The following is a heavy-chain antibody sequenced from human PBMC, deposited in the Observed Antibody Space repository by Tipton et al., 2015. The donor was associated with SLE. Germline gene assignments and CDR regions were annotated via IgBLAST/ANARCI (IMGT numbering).Heavy chain of an antibody. J-gene: IGHJ6*03. CDR3: ARNYYDSSGYYFHYYYYYMDV. CDR1: GGSISSGDYY. Sequence: TLSLTCTVSGGSISSGDYYWSWIRQPPGKGLEWIGYIYYSGSTYYNPSLKSRVTISVDTSKNQFSLKLSSVTAADTAVYYCARNYYDSSGYYFHYYYYYMDVWGKGTTVTVSS. V-gene: IGHV4-30-4*01. D-gene: IGHD3-22*01. CDR2: IYYSGST.